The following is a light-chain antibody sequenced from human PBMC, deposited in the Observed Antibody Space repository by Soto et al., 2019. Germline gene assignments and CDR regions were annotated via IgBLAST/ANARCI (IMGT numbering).Light chain of an antibody. CDR2: GAS. V-gene: IGKV3-20*01. Sequence: IVLTQSPGTLAFSRGERATLSFRASQSVASSYLAWYQQKPCQAPRLLIYGASSRATGIPDRFNGSGSGTDLTLTTSRLEPQDLAVYYCQQYRDSPRTFGQGTKVDIK. CDR3: QQYRDSPRT. CDR1: QSVASSY. J-gene: IGKJ2*01.